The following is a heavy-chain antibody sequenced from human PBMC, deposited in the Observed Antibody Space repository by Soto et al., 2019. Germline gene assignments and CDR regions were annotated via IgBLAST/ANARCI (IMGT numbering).Heavy chain of an antibody. CDR3: AKSGTIFGVVMNNWFDP. V-gene: IGHV3-23*01. J-gene: IGHJ5*02. CDR2: ISGSGGST. CDR1: GFTFSSYV. Sequence: QSGGSLRLSCAASGFTFSSYVMSWVRQASGKGLEWVSTISGSGGSTYYADSVKGRFTISRDNSKNTMYLQMNSLRVEDTAVYYCAKSGTIFGVVMNNWFDPWGQGTLVTVSS. D-gene: IGHD3-3*01.